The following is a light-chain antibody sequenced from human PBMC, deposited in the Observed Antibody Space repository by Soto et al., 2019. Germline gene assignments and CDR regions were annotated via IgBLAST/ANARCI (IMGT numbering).Light chain of an antibody. Sequence: EVVLTQSPGTLSLSPGERATLSCRTSQSVTSSYLAWYQQKPGQAPRLLIYGASTRATGIPDRFFASGSGTDFTLTISRLEPEDFAVYYCQQHGNSPFTFGPGTNVDLK. V-gene: IGKV3-20*01. CDR2: GAS. CDR1: QSVTSSY. CDR3: QQHGNSPFT. J-gene: IGKJ3*01.